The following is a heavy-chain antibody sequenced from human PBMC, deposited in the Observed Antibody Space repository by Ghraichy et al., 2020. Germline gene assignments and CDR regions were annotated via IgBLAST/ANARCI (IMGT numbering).Heavy chain of an antibody. CDR3: AKSWGYCSGGACPPYNWFDP. D-gene: IGHD2-15*01. J-gene: IGHJ5*02. Sequence: GGPLRLSCAASGFTFSSYAMSWVRQAPGKGLEWVSTIGSSGGSTYHADSVKGRFTVSRDNSKNTLFMQMSSLRAEDTAVYYCAKSWGYCSGGACPPYNWFDPWGQGTLVTVSS. CDR1: GFTFSSYA. CDR2: IGSSGGST. V-gene: IGHV3-23*01.